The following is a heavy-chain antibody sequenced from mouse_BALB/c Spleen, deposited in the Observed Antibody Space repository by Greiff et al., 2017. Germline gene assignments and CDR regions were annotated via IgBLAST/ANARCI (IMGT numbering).Heavy chain of an antibody. J-gene: IGHJ4*01. V-gene: IGHV1-63*02. CDR1: GYTFTNYW. CDR2: IYPGGGYT. CDR3: ASYYGSSLYAMDY. Sequence: QVQLQQSGAELVRPGTSVKISCKASGYTFTNYWLGWVKQRPGHGLEWIGDIYPGGGYTNYNEKFKGKATLTADTSSSTAYMQLSSLTSEDSAVYFCASYYGSSLYAMDYWGQGTSVTVSS. D-gene: IGHD1-1*01.